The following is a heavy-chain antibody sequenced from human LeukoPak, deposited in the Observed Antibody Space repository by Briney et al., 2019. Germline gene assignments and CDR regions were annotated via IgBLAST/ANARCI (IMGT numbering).Heavy chain of an antibody. V-gene: IGHV3-23*01. CDR2: IRRSGGST. D-gene: IGHD6-19*01. CDR3: AKDSPDVYGSGWNYFDY. J-gene: IGHJ4*02. CDR1: GFTFSSYA. Sequence: ETGGSLRLSCAASGFTFSSYAMSRVRQAPGKGLEWVSGIRRSGGSTHYADSVKGRFTISRDNSKNTLYLQMNSLRAEDTAVYYCAKDSPDVYGSGWNYFDYWGQGTLVTVSS.